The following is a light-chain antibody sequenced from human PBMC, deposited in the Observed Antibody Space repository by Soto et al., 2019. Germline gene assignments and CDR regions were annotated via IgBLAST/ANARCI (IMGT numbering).Light chain of an antibody. CDR1: QSISSY. V-gene: IGKV1-39*01. CDR3: QQYNDWPPLT. CDR2: DAS. Sequence: DIQMTQSPSSLSASVGDRVTITCRASQSISSYLNWFQQKPGKAPKLLXYDASTLESGVPQRFSGSGSGTEFTLTISRLQSEDSAIYYCQQYNDWPPLTFGQGTRLEIK. J-gene: IGKJ5*01.